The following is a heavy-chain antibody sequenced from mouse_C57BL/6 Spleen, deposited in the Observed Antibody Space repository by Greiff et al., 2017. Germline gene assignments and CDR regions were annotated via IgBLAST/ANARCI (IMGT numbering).Heavy chain of an antibody. CDR2: IHPNSGST. CDR3: ARSGYDDVDFGV. CDR1: GYTFTSYW. Sequence: QVQLQQPGAELVKPGASVKLSCKASGYTFTSYWMHWVKQRPGQGLEWIGMIHPNSGSTNYNEKFKSKATLTVDTSSSTAYMQLSSLTSEDSAVYYCARSGYDDVDFGVWGTGTTVTVAS. D-gene: IGHD2-2*01. J-gene: IGHJ1*03. V-gene: IGHV1-64*01.